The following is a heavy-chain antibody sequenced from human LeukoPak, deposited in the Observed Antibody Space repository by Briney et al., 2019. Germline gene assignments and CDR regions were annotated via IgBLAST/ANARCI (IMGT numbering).Heavy chain of an antibody. Sequence: SVKVSCQASGGTFSSYPISGVRQAPGQGLDWMGRIIPILGRANCAQKFQGRVKITTDESTSTAYMELSSLRSEDTAVYYCARQRLPVAGTPRFDYWGQGTLVTVSS. CDR3: ARQRLPVAGTPRFDY. V-gene: IGHV1-69*16. J-gene: IGHJ4*02. CDR2: IIPILGRA. D-gene: IGHD6-19*01. CDR1: GGTFSSYP.